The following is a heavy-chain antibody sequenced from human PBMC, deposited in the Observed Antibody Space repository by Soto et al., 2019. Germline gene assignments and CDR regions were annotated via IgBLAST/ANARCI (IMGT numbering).Heavy chain of an antibody. CDR1: GGSISSYY. D-gene: IGHD3-10*01. V-gene: IGHV4-59*01. J-gene: IGHJ4*02. CDR3: ARSRGGYFDY. Sequence: QVQLQESGPGLVKPSETLSLTCTVSGGSISSYYWSWIRQPPGKGLEWIGYIYYSRSTNYNPSVKSRVTISVDASKNQLSLKLSSVTAADTAVYYCARSRGGYFDYWGQGTLVTVSS. CDR2: IYYSRST.